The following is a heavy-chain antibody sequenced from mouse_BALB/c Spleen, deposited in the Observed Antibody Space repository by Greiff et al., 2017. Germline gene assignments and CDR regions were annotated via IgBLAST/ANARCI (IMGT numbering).Heavy chain of an antibody. CDR2: ISYSGST. CDR1: GYSITSDYA. Sequence: EVQLQESGPGLVKPSQSLSLTCTVTGYSITSDYAWNWIRQFPGNKLEWMGYISYSGSTSYNPSLKSRISITRDTSKNQFFLQLNSVTTEDTATYYCARPLVDHWYCDVWGAGTTVTVSS. V-gene: IGHV3-2*02. D-gene: IGHD1-1*01. J-gene: IGHJ1*01. CDR3: ARPLVDHWYCDV.